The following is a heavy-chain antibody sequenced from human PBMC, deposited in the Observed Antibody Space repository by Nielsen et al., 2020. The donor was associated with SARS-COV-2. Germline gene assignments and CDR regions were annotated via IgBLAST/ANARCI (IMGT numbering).Heavy chain of an antibody. Sequence: GESLKISCAASGFTFSDYYMSWVRQSPGRGLEWVSYINTPATIYYADSLKGRFTISRDNPKNSLYLQMNSRRAEDTAVYYCARNGHGGYDWSPRYFDLWGRGTLVTVSS. CDR1: GFTFSDYY. J-gene: IGHJ2*01. CDR2: INTPATI. V-gene: IGHV3-11*01. CDR3: ARNGHGGYDWSPRYFDL. D-gene: IGHD5-12*01.